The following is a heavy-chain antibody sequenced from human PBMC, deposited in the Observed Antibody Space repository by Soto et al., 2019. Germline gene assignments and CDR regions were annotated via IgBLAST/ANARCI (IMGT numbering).Heavy chain of an antibody. Sequence: GGSLRLSCAASGFTFSSYAMSWVRQAPGKGLEWVSAISGSGGSTYYADSVKGRFTISRDNSKNTLYLQMNSLRAEDTAVYYCAKRARTYGSGSYSLMDVWGQGTTVTVSS. J-gene: IGHJ6*02. CDR2: ISGSGGST. V-gene: IGHV3-23*01. D-gene: IGHD3-10*01. CDR3: AKRARTYGSGSYSLMDV. CDR1: GFTFSSYA.